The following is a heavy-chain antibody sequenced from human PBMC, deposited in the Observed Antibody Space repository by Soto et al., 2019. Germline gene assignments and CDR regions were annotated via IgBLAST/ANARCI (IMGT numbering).Heavy chain of an antibody. CDR3: ARDRGGSYSSYFDY. CDR1: GGTFSSYT. CDR2: IIPILGIA. Sequence: QVQLVQSGAEVKKPGSSVKVSCKASGGTFSSYTISWVRQAPGQGLEWMGRIIPILGIANYAQKFQGRVTITADKSTSTAYMELSSLRSEDTAVYYCARDRGGSYSSYFDYWGQGTLVTVSS. V-gene: IGHV1-69*08. D-gene: IGHD1-26*01. J-gene: IGHJ4*02.